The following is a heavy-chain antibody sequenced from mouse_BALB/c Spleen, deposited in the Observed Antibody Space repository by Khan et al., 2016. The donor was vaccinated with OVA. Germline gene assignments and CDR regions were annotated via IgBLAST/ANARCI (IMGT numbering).Heavy chain of an antibody. CDR2: ISPGSGDT. CDR1: GYTFTDYY. J-gene: IGHJ3*01. V-gene: IGHV1-77*01. Sequence: VQLQESGAELARPGASVKLSCKASGYTFTDYYINWVKQRPGQGLEWIGEISPGSGDTYYNERFKGKATLTADKSSSTAYMQLSSLTSEASAVYCCARSNYVGYTFAYWGQGTLVTVSA. CDR3: ARSNYVGYTFAY. D-gene: IGHD1-2*01.